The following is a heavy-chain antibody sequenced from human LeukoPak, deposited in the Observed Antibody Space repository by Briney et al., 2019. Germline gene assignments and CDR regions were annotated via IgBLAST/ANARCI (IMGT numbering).Heavy chain of an antibody. CDR3: ARCSGSPFNWFDP. CDR2: IYYSGST. CDR1: GGSISSYY. V-gene: IGHV4-59*04. D-gene: IGHD3-10*02. Sequence: SETLSLTCTVSGGSISSYYWSWIRQPPGKGLEWIGNIYYSGSTYYNPSLKSRVTIFVDTSNNQFSLKLSSVTAADMAVYYCARCSGSPFNWFDPWGQGTLVTVSS. J-gene: IGHJ5*02.